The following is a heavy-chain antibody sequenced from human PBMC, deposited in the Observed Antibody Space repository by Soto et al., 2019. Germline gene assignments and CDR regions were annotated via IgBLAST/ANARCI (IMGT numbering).Heavy chain of an antibody. CDR3: SRSTGPNDAFDI. V-gene: IGHV3-73*01. CDR2: IRTKPNTYAT. Sequence: HPGGSLRLSCAASGFTFSGSAMHWVRRASGKGLEWVGRIRTKPNTYATTYAASVKGRFTISRDDSKNTAYLQMNSLKTEDTAVYYCSRSTGPNDAFDIWGQGTMVTVSS. J-gene: IGHJ3*02. D-gene: IGHD4-17*01. CDR1: GFTFSGSA.